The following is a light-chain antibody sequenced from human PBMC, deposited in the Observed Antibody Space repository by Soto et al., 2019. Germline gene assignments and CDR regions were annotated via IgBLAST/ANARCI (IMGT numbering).Light chain of an antibody. CDR3: RQYNAYPWT. V-gene: IGKV1-5*03. CDR1: QSISSW. J-gene: IGKJ1*01. CDR2: KAS. Sequence: DIQMTQSPSSLSVSVGDRVTITCRASQSISSWLAWYQQKPGKAPKLLIYKASTLESGVPSNFSGSGSGTEFSLTISSLQPEDFATYYCRQYNAYPWTFGQGTKVDIK.